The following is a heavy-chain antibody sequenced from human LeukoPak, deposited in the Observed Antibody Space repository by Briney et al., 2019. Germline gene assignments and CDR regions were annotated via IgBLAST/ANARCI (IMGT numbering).Heavy chain of an antibody. V-gene: IGHV1-18*01. CDR2: ISAYNGNT. Sequence: GASVKVSCKAPGYTFTSYDINWVRQATGQGLEWMGWISAYNGNTNYAQKLQGRVTMTTDTSTSTAYMELRGLRSDDTAVYYCARQYCSSTSCYLRWFDPWGQGTLVTVSS. J-gene: IGHJ5*02. CDR1: GYTFTSYD. CDR3: ARQYCSSTSCYLRWFDP. D-gene: IGHD2-2*01.